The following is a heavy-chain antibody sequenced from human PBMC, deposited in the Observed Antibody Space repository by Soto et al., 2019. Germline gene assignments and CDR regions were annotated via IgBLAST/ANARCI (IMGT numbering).Heavy chain of an antibody. CDR3: AKSYCSGGSCPEGFNWFDL. Sequence: SLRLSCAASGFTFDDYAMHWVRQAPGKGLEWVSGISWNSGSIGYADSVKGRFTISRDNAKNSLYLQMNSLRAEDTALYYCAKSYCSGGSCPEGFNWFDLWGQGTLVTVSS. J-gene: IGHJ5*02. D-gene: IGHD2-15*01. V-gene: IGHV3-9*01. CDR1: GFTFDDYA. CDR2: ISWNSGSI.